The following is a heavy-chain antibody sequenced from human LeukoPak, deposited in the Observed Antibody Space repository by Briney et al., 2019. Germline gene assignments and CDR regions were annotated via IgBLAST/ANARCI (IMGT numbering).Heavy chain of an antibody. CDR1: GGSFSGYY. CDR2: INHSGST. Sequence: SETLSVTCAVYGGSFSGYYWSGIRQPPGKGLEWIGEINHSGSTNYNPSLKSRVTISVDTSKNQFSLKLSSVTAADTAMYYCARGDYCSGGSCYSPPFDYWGQGTLVTVSS. V-gene: IGHV4-34*01. J-gene: IGHJ4*02. D-gene: IGHD2-15*01. CDR3: ARGDYCSGGSCYSPPFDY.